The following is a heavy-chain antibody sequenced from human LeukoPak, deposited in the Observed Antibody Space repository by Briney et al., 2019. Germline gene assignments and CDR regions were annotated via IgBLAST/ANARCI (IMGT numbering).Heavy chain of an antibody. V-gene: IGHV4-30-2*01. CDR2: FSHSGST. CDR3: AGQNIPTPHDY. Sequence: SEALSLTCTVSGGSINSGGYYWTWIRQPPGEGLEWIAYFSHSGSTFYNPSLKSRVTISLDTSKNQFSLNLRSVTAADTAVYYCAGQNIPTPHDYWGQGTQVTVSS. J-gene: IGHJ4*02. CDR1: GGSINSGGYY. D-gene: IGHD2-2*02.